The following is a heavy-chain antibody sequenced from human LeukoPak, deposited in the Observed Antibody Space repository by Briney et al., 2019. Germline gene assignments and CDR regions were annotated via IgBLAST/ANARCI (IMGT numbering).Heavy chain of an antibody. J-gene: IGHJ6*02. CDR2: IYDSAIT. CDR1: GGSISND. CDR3: ARHSRDFYGSGSYFLNSMDV. D-gene: IGHD3-10*01. V-gene: IGHV4-59*08. Sequence: SETLSLTCAVYGGSISNDWSWIRQPPGKGLEWVGNIYDSAITSQSPSLKSRVTISVDTSQNQFSLMLSSVTASDTAVYYCARHSRDFYGSGSYFLNSMDVWGQGTTVTVS.